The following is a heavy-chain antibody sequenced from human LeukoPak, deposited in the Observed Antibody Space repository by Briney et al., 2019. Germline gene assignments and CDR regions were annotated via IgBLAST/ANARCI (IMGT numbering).Heavy chain of an antibody. J-gene: IGHJ3*02. D-gene: IGHD3-10*01. V-gene: IGHV3-30*04. CDR1: GFTFSSYA. CDR3: GRDLLMVRGVIMGGMGPFDI. CDR2: ISYDGSNK. Sequence: GRSLRLSCAASGFTFSSYAMHWVRQAPGKGLEWVAVISYDGSNKYYADSVKARFTISRDNSKNTLYLQMNSLRAEDTAVYYCGRDLLMVRGVIMGGMGPFDIWGQGTMVTVSS.